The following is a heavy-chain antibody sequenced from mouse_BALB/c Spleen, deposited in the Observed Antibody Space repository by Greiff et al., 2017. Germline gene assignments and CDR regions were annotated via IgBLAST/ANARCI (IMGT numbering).Heavy chain of an antibody. CDR2: ISYSGST. Sequence: EVKLLESGPGLVKPSQSLSLTCTVTGYSITSDYAWNWIRQFPGNKLEWMGYISYSGSTSYNPSLKSRISITRDTSKNQFFLQLNSVTTEDTATYYCARWGDGAYWGQGTLVTVSA. D-gene: IGHD3-3*01. J-gene: IGHJ3*01. CDR1: GYSITSDYA. CDR3: ARWGDGAY. V-gene: IGHV3-2*02.